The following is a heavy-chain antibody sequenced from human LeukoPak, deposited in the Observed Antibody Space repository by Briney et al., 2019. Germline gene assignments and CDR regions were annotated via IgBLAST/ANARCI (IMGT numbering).Heavy chain of an antibody. CDR1: GITFSSYE. CDR3: ARTLLRFLEGSYYYYMDV. J-gene: IGHJ6*03. Sequence: PGGSLRLSCAASGITFSSYEMNWVRQAPGKGLEWVSYITSSGSITHYADSVKGRFSISRDNAKNSLYLQMNSLRAEDTAVYYCARTLLRFLEGSYYYYMDVWGKGTTVTVSS. D-gene: IGHD3-3*01. V-gene: IGHV3-48*03. CDR2: ITSSGSIT.